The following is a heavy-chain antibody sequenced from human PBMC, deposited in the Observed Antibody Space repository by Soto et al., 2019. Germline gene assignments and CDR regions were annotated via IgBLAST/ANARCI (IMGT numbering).Heavy chain of an antibody. V-gene: IGHV1-69*13. D-gene: IGHD3-22*01. CDR3: AREKEPYYYDSSGSILGGDAFDI. J-gene: IGHJ3*02. CDR1: GGTFSSYA. Sequence: SVKVSCKASGGTFSSYAISWVRQAPGQGLEWMGGIIPIFGTANYAQKFQGRVTITADESTSTAYMELSSLRSEDTAVYYCAREKEPYYYDSSGSILGGDAFDIWGQPPMVTLSS. CDR2: IIPIFGTA.